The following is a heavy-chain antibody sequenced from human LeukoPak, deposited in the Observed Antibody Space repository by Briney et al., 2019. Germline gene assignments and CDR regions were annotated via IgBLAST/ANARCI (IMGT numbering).Heavy chain of an antibody. D-gene: IGHD6-19*01. Sequence: EASVKVSCKASGGTFSSYAISWVRQAPGQGLEWMGIINPSGGSTSYAQKFQGRVTMTRDTSTSTVYMELSSLRSEDTAVYYCARDSLAVAGTNFDYWGQGTLVTVSS. CDR1: GGTFSSYA. J-gene: IGHJ4*02. CDR2: INPSGGST. CDR3: ARDSLAVAGTNFDY. V-gene: IGHV1-46*01.